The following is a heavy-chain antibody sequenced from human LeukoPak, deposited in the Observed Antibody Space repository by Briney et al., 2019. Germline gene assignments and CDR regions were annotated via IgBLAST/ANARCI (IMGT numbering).Heavy chain of an antibody. D-gene: IGHD3-3*01. CDR1: GFTFSSYA. CDR3: ASSLEWLSLFDY. V-gene: IGHV3-23*01. CDR2: ISGSGATI. J-gene: IGHJ4*02. Sequence: GGSLRLSCAASGFTFSSYAMNWVRQAPGKGLEWVSVISGSGATIDYADSVKGRFTISRDNSKNTLYLQMNSLRAEDTAVYFCASSLEWLSLFDYWGQGTLVTVSS.